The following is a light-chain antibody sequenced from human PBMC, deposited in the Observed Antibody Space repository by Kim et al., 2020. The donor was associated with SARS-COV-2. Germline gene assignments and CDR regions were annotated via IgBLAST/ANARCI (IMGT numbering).Light chain of an antibody. V-gene: IGKV3-20*01. CDR2: GAS. J-gene: IGKJ1*01. CDR1: QSISSSY. CDR3: QQYGSSLWT. Sequence: SPGERATRSCRASQSISSSYLAWYQQKPGQAPRLLIYGASSRATGIPDRFSGSWSGTDFTLTISRLEPEDFAVYYCQQYGSSLWTFGQGTKVDIK.